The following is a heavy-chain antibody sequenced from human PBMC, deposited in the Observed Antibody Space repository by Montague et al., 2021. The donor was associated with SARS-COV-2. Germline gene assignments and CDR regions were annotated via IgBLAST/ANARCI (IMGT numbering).Heavy chain of an antibody. CDR2: ISSSSSYI. Sequence: SLRLSCAASGFTFSSYSMNWVRQAPGKGLEWVSSISSSSSYIYYADSVKGRFTISRDNAKNSLYLQMNSLRAEDTAVYYCARDIDIVVVPAATAIYYHGMDVWGQGTTVTVSS. J-gene: IGHJ6*02. V-gene: IGHV3-21*01. CDR1: GFTFSSYS. CDR3: ARDIDIVVVPAATAIYYHGMDV. D-gene: IGHD2-2*01.